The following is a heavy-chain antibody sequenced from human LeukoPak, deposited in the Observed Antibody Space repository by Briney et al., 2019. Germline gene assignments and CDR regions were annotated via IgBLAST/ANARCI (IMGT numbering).Heavy chain of an antibody. Sequence: SETLSLTCTVSGGSISSYYWSWIRQPPGKGLEWIGYIYYSGSTNYNPSLKSRVTISVDTSKNQFSLKLSSVTAADTAVYYCARENSSGYYNWFDPWGQGTLVTVSS. V-gene: IGHV4-59*01. J-gene: IGHJ5*02. CDR2: IYYSGST. D-gene: IGHD3-22*01. CDR1: GGSISSYY. CDR3: ARENSSGYYNWFDP.